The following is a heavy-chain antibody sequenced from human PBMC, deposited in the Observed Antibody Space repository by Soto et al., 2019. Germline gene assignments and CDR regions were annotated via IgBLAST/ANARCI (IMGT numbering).Heavy chain of an antibody. D-gene: IGHD3-22*01. Sequence: SLRLYCAASGFSFSGSALHWVCQASAKGLEWVGRIRSKANSYATAYAASVKGRITISRDDSKRTPYLQMNSLKTEDTAVYYCTRPTVVDNYYYYYGMDVWGQGTTVTVSS. CDR2: IRSKANSYAT. CDR3: TRPTVVDNYYYYYGMDV. V-gene: IGHV3-73*01. J-gene: IGHJ6*02. CDR1: GFSFSGSA.